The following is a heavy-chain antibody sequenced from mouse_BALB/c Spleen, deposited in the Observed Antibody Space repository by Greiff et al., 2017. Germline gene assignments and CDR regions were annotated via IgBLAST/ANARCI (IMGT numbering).Heavy chain of an antibody. CDR2: IDPENGNT. CDR3: ARWGLRRFYAMDY. V-gene: IGHV14-3*02. Sequence: QLQQSGAELVKPGASVKLSCTASGFNIKDTYMHWVKQRPEQGLEWIGWIDPENGNTIYDPKFQGKASITADTSSNTAYLQLSSLTSEDTAVYYCARWGLRRFYAMDYWGQGTSVTVSS. J-gene: IGHJ4*01. D-gene: IGHD2-2*01. CDR1: GFNIKDTY.